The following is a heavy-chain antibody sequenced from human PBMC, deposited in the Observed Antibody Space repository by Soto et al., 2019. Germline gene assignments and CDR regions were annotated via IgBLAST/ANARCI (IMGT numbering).Heavy chain of an antibody. CDR2: IIPIFGTA. CDR3: ARALRMAVAGTGAAFDM. J-gene: IGHJ3*02. CDR1: GGTFSSYA. Sequence: QVQLVQSGAEVKKPGSSVKVSCKASGGTFSSYAISWVRQAPGQGLEWMGGIIPIFGTANYAQKFQGRVTSNADEATSTAYMELSSLGSEDTAVYYCARALRMAVAGTGAAFDMLSQGTMVTVSS. V-gene: IGHV1-69*01. D-gene: IGHD6-19*01.